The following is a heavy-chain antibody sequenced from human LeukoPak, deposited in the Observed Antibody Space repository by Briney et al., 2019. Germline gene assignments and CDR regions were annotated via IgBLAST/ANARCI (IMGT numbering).Heavy chain of an antibody. D-gene: IGHD3-10*01. CDR3: ARIYGSGSSSY. Sequence: PSETLSLTCTVSGGSISSSSYYRGWIRQPLGEGLEWIGSIYYSGSTYYNPSLKSRVTISVDTSKNQFSLKLSSVTAADTAVYYCARIYGSGSSSYWGQGTLVTVSS. CDR1: GGSISSSSYY. CDR2: IYYSGST. V-gene: IGHV4-39*01. J-gene: IGHJ4*02.